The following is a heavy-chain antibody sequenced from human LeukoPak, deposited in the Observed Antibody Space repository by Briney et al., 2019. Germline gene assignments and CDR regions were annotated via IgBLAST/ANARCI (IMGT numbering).Heavy chain of an antibody. CDR1: GFTFNTYA. J-gene: IGHJ3*02. CDR2: ISYDGSTK. V-gene: IGHV3-30-3*01. CDR3: ARARGTTGTTRIVFDI. D-gene: IGHD1-1*01. Sequence: GRSLRLSCAASGFTFNTYAMHWVRQAPGKGLEWVAVISYDGSTKYYADSVKGRFTISRDNSKNTVYLQMDSLRPEDTAVCYCARARGTTGTTRIVFDIWGKGTMVTVSS.